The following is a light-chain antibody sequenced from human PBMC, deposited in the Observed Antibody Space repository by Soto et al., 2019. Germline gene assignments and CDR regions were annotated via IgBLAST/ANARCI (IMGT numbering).Light chain of an antibody. V-gene: IGLV2-14*01. CDR1: SSDVGGYDY. CDR2: EVN. J-gene: IGLJ1*01. CDR3: SSYSISAAYL. Sequence: VLTQPASASGSPGQSITISCTGTSSDVGGYDYVSWYQLHPGKAPKLMVFEVNNRPSGVSYRFSGSKSGNTASLTISGLQAEDEADYFCSSYSISAAYLFGTGTKVTVL.